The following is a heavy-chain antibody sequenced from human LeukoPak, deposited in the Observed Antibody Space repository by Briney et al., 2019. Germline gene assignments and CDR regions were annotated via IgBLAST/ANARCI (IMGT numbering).Heavy chain of an antibody. D-gene: IGHD3-10*01. J-gene: IGHJ4*02. V-gene: IGHV4-59*08. CDR1: GGSISSNN. CDR2: IYYSGRP. Sequence: SETLSLTCTVSGGSISSNNWSWIRQPPGKGREWSVYIYYSGRPNHNPSIKSRVTLSEDTPKHQFSLKPRSVTAADTAVYCRARGFPYYGSWSYYIRFDYWGQRPLVSVPS. CDR3: ARGFPYYGSWSYYIRFDY.